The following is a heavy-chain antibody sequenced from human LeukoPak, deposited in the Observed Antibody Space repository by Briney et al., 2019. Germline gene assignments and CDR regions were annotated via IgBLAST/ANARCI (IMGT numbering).Heavy chain of an antibody. J-gene: IGHJ4*02. Sequence: GGSLRLSCAASGFTFSSYWMHWVRQAPGKGLLWVSRINTDGSTTSYADSVRSRFTISRDNTRSTLYLQMNSLRAEDTAVYYCTKDTFGGHDYWGQGTLVTVSS. CDR2: INTDGSTT. V-gene: IGHV3-74*01. CDR3: TKDTFGGHDY. D-gene: IGHD3-16*01. CDR1: GFTFSSYW.